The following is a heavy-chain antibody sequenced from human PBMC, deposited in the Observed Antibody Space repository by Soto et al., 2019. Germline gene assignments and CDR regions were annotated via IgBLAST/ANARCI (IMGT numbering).Heavy chain of an antibody. CDR2: ISSSSSYI. CDR1: GFTFSGYS. CDR3: ARDHPAFYCSGGSCYSDPYYYYGMDV. J-gene: IGHJ6*02. D-gene: IGHD2-15*01. Sequence: GGSLRLSCAASGFTFSGYSMNWVRQAPGKGLEWVSSISSSSSYIYYADSVKGRFTISRDNAKNSLYLQMNSLRAEDTAVYYCARDHPAFYCSGGSCYSDPYYYYGMDVWGQGTTVTVSS. V-gene: IGHV3-21*01.